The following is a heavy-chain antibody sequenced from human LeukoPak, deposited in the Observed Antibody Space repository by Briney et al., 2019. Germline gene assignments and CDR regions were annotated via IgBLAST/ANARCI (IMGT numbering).Heavy chain of an antibody. Sequence: SETLSLTCTVSGYSISSGYYWGWIRQPPGKGLEWIGSIYHSGSTYYNPSLKSRVTISVDTSKNQFSLKLSSVTAAGTAVYYCARAEYCSSTSCYKFSFDYWGQGTLVTVSS. V-gene: IGHV4-38-2*02. D-gene: IGHD2-2*02. CDR2: IYHSGST. CDR3: ARAEYCSSTSCYKFSFDY. CDR1: GYSISSGYY. J-gene: IGHJ4*02.